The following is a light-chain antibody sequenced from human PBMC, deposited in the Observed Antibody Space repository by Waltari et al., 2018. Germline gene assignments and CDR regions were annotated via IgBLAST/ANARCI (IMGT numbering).Light chain of an antibody. Sequence: EIVLTQSPATLPLSPGERATLSCRASQRVNYFLAWFQQKPGQAPRLLIYDASNRATGIPARFSGSGSGTDFTLTISSLEPEAFAVYYCQQRTNWPLTFGGGTKVEIK. V-gene: IGKV3-11*01. CDR2: DAS. CDR3: QQRTNWPLT. CDR1: QRVNYF. J-gene: IGKJ4*01.